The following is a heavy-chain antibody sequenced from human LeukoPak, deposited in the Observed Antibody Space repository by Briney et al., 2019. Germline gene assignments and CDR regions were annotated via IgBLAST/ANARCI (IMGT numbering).Heavy chain of an antibody. V-gene: IGHV4-34*01. Sequence: PSETLSLTCAVYGGSFSGYYWSWIRQYPGKGLEWIGEINHSGSTKYSPSLKSRVSMSIDVSKNQFSLILSSVTAADTAVYYCARWSYGRYFDLWGRGALVTVSS. J-gene: IGHJ2*01. CDR1: GGSFSGYY. D-gene: IGHD4-17*01. CDR3: ARWSYGRYFDL. CDR2: INHSGST.